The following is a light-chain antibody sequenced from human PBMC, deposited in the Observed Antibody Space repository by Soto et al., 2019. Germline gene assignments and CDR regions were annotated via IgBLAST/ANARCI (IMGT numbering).Light chain of an antibody. CDR2: DAS. CDR3: QQRRNWYT. V-gene: IGKV3-11*01. Sequence: EIVLTQSPATLSLSPGERATLSCRASQNVNNYLAWYQHKPGQAPRLLIYDASNRATGIPARFSGSGSGTDFTLTISSLEPEDFAVYYCQQRRNWYTFGQGTKLEIK. J-gene: IGKJ2*01. CDR1: QNVNNY.